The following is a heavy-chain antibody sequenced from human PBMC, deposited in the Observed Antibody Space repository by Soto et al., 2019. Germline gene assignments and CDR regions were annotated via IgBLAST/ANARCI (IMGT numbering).Heavy chain of an antibody. Sequence: ASVKVSCKASGYTFNSYYMHWVRQAPGQGLEWMGIINPSGGSTSYAQKFQGRVTMTRDTSTSTVYMELSSLRSEDTAVYYCARSRISKSMRYYYGMDVWGQGTTVTVS. J-gene: IGHJ6*02. CDR2: INPSGGST. D-gene: IGHD3-22*01. CDR3: ARSRISKSMRYYYGMDV. CDR1: GYTFNSYY. V-gene: IGHV1-46*02.